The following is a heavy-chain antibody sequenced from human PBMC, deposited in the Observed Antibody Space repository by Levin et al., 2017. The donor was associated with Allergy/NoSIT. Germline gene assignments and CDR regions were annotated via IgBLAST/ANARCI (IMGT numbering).Heavy chain of an antibody. CDR1: GYTFTSYG. CDR3: ARDRGITMIVVADAFDI. Sequence: GASVKVSCKASGYTFTSYGISWVRQAPGQGLEWMGWISAYNGNTNYAQKLQGRVTMTTDTSTSTAYMELRSLRSDDTAVYYCARDRGITMIVVADAFDIWGQGTMVTVSS. V-gene: IGHV1-18*01. CDR2: ISAYNGNT. J-gene: IGHJ3*02. D-gene: IGHD3-22*01.